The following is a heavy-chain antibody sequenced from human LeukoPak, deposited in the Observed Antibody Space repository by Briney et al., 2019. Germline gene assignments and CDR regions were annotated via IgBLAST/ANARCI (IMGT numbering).Heavy chain of an antibody. CDR3: ARHSGSYLYTFDY. J-gene: IGHJ4*02. CDR1: GFIVSSEY. D-gene: IGHD1-26*01. Sequence: GGSLRLSCAASGFIVSSEYMSWVRQAPGKGLEWVSVIYSGGSTYYADSVKGRFTISGDNSKNTLYLQMNSLRAEDTAVYYCARHSGSYLYTFDYWGQGTLVTVSS. CDR2: IYSGGST. V-gene: IGHV3-53*01.